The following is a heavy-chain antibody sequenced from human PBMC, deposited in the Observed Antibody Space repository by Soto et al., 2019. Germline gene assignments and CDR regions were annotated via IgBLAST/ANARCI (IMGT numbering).Heavy chain of an antibody. J-gene: IGHJ5*02. V-gene: IGHV4-31*03. CDR2: IYYSGST. D-gene: IGHD2-2*02. CDR3: ARVVIVVVPAAIAGWFDP. CDR1: GGSISSGGYY. Sequence: QVQLQESGPGLVKPSQTLSLTCTVSGGSISSGGYYWSWIRQHPGKGLEWIGYIYYSGSTYYNPSLKSRVNISVDTSKNQFSLKLSSVTAADTAVYYCARVVIVVVPAAIAGWFDPWGQGTLVTVSS.